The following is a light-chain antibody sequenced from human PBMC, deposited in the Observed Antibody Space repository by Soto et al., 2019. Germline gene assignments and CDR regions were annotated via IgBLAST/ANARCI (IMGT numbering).Light chain of an antibody. Sequence: EIVLTQSPGTLSLSPGERATLSCRASQSVSSSCLAWYQQKPGQAPRLLIYDASTRATGIPDRFSGSGSGTDFTLTISSLQSEDFAVYYCQQYNNWPLTFGQGTKVDIK. CDR2: DAS. CDR1: QSVSSSC. J-gene: IGKJ1*01. CDR3: QQYNNWPLT. V-gene: IGKV3-20*01.